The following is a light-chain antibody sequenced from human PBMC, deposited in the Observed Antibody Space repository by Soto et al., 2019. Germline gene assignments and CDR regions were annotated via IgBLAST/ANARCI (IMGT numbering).Light chain of an antibody. V-gene: IGKV3-20*01. J-gene: IGKJ2*01. CDR3: LQYGNSVYT. CDR2: GAS. CDR1: QSVDTNY. Sequence: EIVLTQSPGTVSLSPGEGVTLSCRASQSVDTNYLAWYQKKPGQAPRLLIFGASTRATGIADRFSGSGSGTDLALTISRLEPEDFAVYYCLQYGNSVYTFGQGTKLDIK.